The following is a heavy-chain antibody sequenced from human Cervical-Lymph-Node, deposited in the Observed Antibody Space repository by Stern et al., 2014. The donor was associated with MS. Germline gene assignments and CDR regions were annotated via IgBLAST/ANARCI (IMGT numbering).Heavy chain of an antibody. D-gene: IGHD3-16*01. CDR2: INRDGSDT. J-gene: IGHJ4*02. CDR1: GFNFSSYW. CDR3: ARGVGDY. Sequence: EVQLVESGGGLDQPGGSLRLSCDASGFNFSSYWMHWVRQFPEKGLFWVSQINRDGSDTSYADSVKGRFSISRDNIRNMLYLRMTSLRAEDTAVYYCARGVGDYWGQGARVTVSS. V-gene: IGHV3-74*01.